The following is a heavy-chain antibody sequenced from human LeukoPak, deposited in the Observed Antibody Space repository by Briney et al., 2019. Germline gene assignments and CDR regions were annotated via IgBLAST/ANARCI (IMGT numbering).Heavy chain of an antibody. Sequence: PGGSLRLSCAASGFTFSSYSMNWVRQAPGKGLEWVSSISSSSSYIYYADSVKGRFTISRDNAKNSLYLQMNSLRAEDTAVYYCARDAYSSSWHDYYYYYYMDVWGKGTTVTVSS. J-gene: IGHJ6*03. D-gene: IGHD6-13*01. CDR1: GFTFSSYS. CDR2: ISSSSSYI. CDR3: ARDAYSSSWHDYYYYYYMDV. V-gene: IGHV3-21*01.